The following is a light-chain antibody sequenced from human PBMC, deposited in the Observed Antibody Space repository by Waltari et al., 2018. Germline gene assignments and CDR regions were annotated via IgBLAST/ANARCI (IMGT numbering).Light chain of an antibody. Sequence: QSALTQPASVSGSPGQSITTSCIGTRTDIGAYNYFSWYQQYPGKAPKLMIIDVSKRPSGVSDRFSASKSANTASLTISGLQAEDEADYYCSSYTNTNTFVLFGGGTKVTVL. CDR2: DVS. V-gene: IGLV2-14*03. CDR3: SSYTNTNTFVL. J-gene: IGLJ2*01. CDR1: RTDIGAYNY.